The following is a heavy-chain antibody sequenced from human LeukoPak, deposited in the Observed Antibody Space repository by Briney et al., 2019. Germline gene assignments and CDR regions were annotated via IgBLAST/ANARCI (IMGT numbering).Heavy chain of an antibody. CDR1: GFTFNSHW. D-gene: IGHD3-16*01. CDR3: ARGPDYGARTDYLDY. V-gene: IGHV3-7*03. J-gene: IGHJ4*02. Sequence: GGSLRLSWAVSGFTFNSHWMKWVRQAPEKGLDWDAYIKLGGGERKYVDSVKGRFTISRDDAKNALYLQLNSLRDEDTAIYYCARGPDYGARTDYLDYWGQRALVTVSS. CDR2: IKLGGGER.